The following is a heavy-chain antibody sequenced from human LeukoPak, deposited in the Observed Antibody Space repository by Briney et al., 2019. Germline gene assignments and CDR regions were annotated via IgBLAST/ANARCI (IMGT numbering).Heavy chain of an antibody. J-gene: IGHJ5*02. Sequence: ASVKVSCKASGCTFTSYAMHWVRQAPGQRLEWMGWINAGNGNTKYSQKFQGRVTITRDTSASTAYMELSSLRSEDTAVYYCARVFPAAGPYWFDPWGQGTLVTVSS. D-gene: IGHD6-13*01. CDR1: GCTFTSYA. CDR3: ARVFPAAGPYWFDP. CDR2: INAGNGNT. V-gene: IGHV1-3*01.